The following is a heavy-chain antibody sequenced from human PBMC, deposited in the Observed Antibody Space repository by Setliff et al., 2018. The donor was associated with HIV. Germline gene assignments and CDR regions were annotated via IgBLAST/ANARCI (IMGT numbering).Heavy chain of an antibody. D-gene: IGHD3-22*01. CDR1: GFTVSSNY. Sequence: QTGGSLRLSCAASGFTVSSNYMSWVRQAPGKGLEWVSVIYSGGSTYYADSVKGRFTISRDNSKNTLYLQMNSLRAEDTAVYYCARVHFHYYYYDSSGYYFDYWGQGTLVTVSS. V-gene: IGHV3-66*01. CDR3: ARVHFHYYYYDSSGYYFDY. J-gene: IGHJ4*02. CDR2: IYSGGST.